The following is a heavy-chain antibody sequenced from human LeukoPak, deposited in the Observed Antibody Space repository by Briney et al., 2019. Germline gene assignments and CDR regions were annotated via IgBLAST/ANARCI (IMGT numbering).Heavy chain of an antibody. CDR3: ARVSFTGTSFDF. Sequence: PSETLSLTCGVYDGSFRDYFWTWIRQPPGKGLEWVGEINDSERTNFNPSLKSRVTMSLDESKNQFSLKLTSVTAADTAVYYCARVSFTGTSFDFWGQGTLVTVSS. D-gene: IGHD1-7*01. CDR1: DGSFRDYF. CDR2: INDSERT. J-gene: IGHJ4*02. V-gene: IGHV4-34*01.